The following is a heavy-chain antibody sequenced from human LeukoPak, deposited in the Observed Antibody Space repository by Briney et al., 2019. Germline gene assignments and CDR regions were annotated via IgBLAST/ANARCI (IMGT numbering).Heavy chain of an antibody. Sequence: GGSLRLSCAASGFTFSGYDMHWVRQGPGKGLEWVSAISIGGDTYYPGSVKGRFTISRENAKNSFYLQMNSLRAGDTAIYYCARTYYDYAPLHPFDYWGQGTLVTVSS. V-gene: IGHV3-13*01. CDR2: ISIGGDT. D-gene: IGHD3-16*01. CDR1: GFTFSGYD. J-gene: IGHJ4*02. CDR3: ARTYYDYAPLHPFDY.